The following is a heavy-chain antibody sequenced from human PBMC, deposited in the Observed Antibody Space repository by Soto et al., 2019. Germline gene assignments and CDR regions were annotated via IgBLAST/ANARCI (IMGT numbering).Heavy chain of an antibody. J-gene: IGHJ4*02. V-gene: IGHV4-39*01. CDR3: VVGSGWYAQFDY. CDR1: GGSISSSSYY. D-gene: IGHD6-19*01. CDR2: IYYSGST. Sequence: TLSLTCTVSGGSISSSSYYWGWIRQPPGKGLEWIGSIYYSGSTYYNPSLKSRVTISVDTSKNQFSLKLSSVTAADTAVYYAVVGSGWYAQFDYWGQGTLVTVSS.